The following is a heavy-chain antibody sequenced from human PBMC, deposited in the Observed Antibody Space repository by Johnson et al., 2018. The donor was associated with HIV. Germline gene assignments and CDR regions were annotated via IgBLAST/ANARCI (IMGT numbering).Heavy chain of an antibody. Sequence: QMQLVESGGGVVQPGRSLRLSCAASGFTFSSYDMHWVRQAPGKGLEWVAVISYDGSNKYYADSVKGRFTISRDNSKNTLYLQMNSLRAEDTAVYYCAGAAYGHYVILPGPPLEDPFDIWGQGKWSPSLQ. CDR2: ISYDGSNK. CDR3: AGAAYGHYVILPGPPLEDPFDI. J-gene: IGHJ3*02. D-gene: IGHD3-9*01. CDR1: GFTFSSYD. V-gene: IGHV3-30*04.